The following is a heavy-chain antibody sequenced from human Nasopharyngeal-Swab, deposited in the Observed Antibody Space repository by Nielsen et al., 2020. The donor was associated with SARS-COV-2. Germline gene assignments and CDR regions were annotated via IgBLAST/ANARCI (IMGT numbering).Heavy chain of an antibody. D-gene: IGHD3-9*01. Sequence: GGSLRPSCAASGFTVSSNYMSWVRQAPGKGLEWVSVIYSGGSTYYADSVKGRFTISRDNSKNTLYLQMNSLRAEDTAVYYCARSQLRYFDWFHGAFDIWGQGTRVTVSS. V-gene: IGHV3-53*01. CDR2: IYSGGST. CDR3: ARSQLRYFDWFHGAFDI. CDR1: GFTVSSNY. J-gene: IGHJ3*02.